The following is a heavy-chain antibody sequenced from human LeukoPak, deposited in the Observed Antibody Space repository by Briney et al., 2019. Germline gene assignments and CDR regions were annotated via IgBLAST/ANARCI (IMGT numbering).Heavy chain of an antibody. CDR3: AKRRYYDSSGYSPTYYFDC. Sequence: SETLSLTCTVSGDSIIGSYWSWIRQAPGKGLEWIGYIYYSVDTDYNPSLKSRVTISVDMSKKQFSLRLTSVTAADTAVYYCAKRRYYDSSGYSPTYYFDCWGQGILVTVSS. V-gene: IGHV4-59*01. J-gene: IGHJ4*02. CDR1: GDSIIGSY. D-gene: IGHD3-22*01. CDR2: IYYSVDT.